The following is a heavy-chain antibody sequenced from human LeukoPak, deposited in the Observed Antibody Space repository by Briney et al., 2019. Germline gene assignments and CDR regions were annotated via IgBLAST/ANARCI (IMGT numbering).Heavy chain of an antibody. Sequence: GGSLRLSCAASGFTFSSYAMHWVRQAPGKGLEWVAVISYDGSNKYYADSVKGRFTISRDNSKNTLYLQMNSLRAEDTAVYYCARDTPTGSYYYYGMDVWGQGTTVTVSS. D-gene: IGHD2-15*01. CDR2: ISYDGSNK. J-gene: IGHJ6*02. CDR3: ARDTPTGSYYYYGMDV. CDR1: GFTFSSYA. V-gene: IGHV3-30-3*01.